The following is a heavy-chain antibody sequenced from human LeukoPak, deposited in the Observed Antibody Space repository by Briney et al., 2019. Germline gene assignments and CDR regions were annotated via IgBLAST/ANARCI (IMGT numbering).Heavy chain of an antibody. CDR1: GGSISSYY. V-gene: IGHV4-59*01. CDR2: ICYSGST. CDR3: AAAVAGSPY. D-gene: IGHD6-19*01. J-gene: IGHJ4*02. Sequence: SETLSLTCTVSGGSISSYYWSWIRQPPGKGLEWIGYICYSGSTNYNPSLKSRVTMSVDTSKNQFSLKLSSVTAADTAVYYCAAAVAGSPYWGQGTLVTVSS.